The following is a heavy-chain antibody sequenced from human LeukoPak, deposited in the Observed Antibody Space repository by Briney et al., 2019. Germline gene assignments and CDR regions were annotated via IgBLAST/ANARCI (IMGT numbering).Heavy chain of an antibody. D-gene: IGHD6-6*01. CDR3: AREVVAARRFAFDT. J-gene: IGHJ3*02. CDR1: GFTVSSNY. Sequence: GGSLRLSCAASGFTVSSNYMSWVRRAPGKGLEWVSVIYSGGSTYYADSVKGRFTISRDNSKNTLYLQMNSLRAEDTAVYYCAREVVAARRFAFDTWGQGTMVTVSS. V-gene: IGHV3-53*01. CDR2: IYSGGST.